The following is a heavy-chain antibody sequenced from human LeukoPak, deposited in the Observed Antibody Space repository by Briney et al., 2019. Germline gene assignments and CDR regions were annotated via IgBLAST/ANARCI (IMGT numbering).Heavy chain of an antibody. V-gene: IGHV3-53*01. CDR2: LYTGGGT. Sequence: GGSLRLSCAASGFSVRATYMSWVRQAPGKRLEWVSVLYTGGGTDHADSVKGRFTISRDNSKNTLSLQMNSLRVEDTAIYYCTRSGYRHPYHFDSWGQGTLVIVSS. CDR1: GFSVRATY. CDR3: TRSGYRHPYHFDS. D-gene: IGHD3-22*01. J-gene: IGHJ4*02.